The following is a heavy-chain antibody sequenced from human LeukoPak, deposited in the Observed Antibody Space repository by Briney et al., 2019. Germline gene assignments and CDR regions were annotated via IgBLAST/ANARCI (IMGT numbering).Heavy chain of an antibody. V-gene: IGHV5-51*01. CDR1: GYSFTSYW. D-gene: IGHD2-2*02. CDR3: ARVYCSSTSCYSGYYYYMDV. CDR2: IYPGDSDT. Sequence: GESLEISCKGSGYSFTSYWIGWVRQMPGKGLEWMGIIYPGDSDTRYSPSFQGQVTISADKSISTAYLQWSSLKASDTAMYYCARVYCSSTSCYSGYYYYMDVWGKGTTVTVSS. J-gene: IGHJ6*03.